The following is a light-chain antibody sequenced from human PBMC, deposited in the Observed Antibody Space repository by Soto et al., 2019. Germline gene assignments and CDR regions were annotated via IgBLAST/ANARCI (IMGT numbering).Light chain of an antibody. Sequence: DIQMTQSPSTLSGSVGDRVTITCRASQTISSGLAWYQQNPGKAPKLLIYKASTLKSGVPSRFSGSGSGTEFTLTISSLQPDDFATYYCQHYNSYSEAFGQGTKVDIK. CDR3: QHYNSYSEA. V-gene: IGKV1-5*03. CDR2: KAS. CDR1: QTISSG. J-gene: IGKJ1*01.